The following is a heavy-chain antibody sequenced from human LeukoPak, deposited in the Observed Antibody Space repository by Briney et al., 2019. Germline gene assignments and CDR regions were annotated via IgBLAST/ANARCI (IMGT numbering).Heavy chain of an antibody. Sequence: PGGSLRLSCAASGFTFSSFAMNWVRQAPGKGLEWVSAISGSGGSTYYADSVKGRFTISRDNSKNTLYLQMNSLRAEDTAVYYCAKEIKFRAAAADYLDYWGQGTMVTVSS. CDR3: AKEIKFRAAAADYLDY. D-gene: IGHD6-13*01. V-gene: IGHV3-23*01. CDR2: ISGSGGST. CDR1: GFTFSSFA. J-gene: IGHJ4*02.